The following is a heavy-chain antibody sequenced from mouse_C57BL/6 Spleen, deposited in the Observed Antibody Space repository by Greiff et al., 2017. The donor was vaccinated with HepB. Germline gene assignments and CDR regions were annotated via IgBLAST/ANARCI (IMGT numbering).Heavy chain of an antibody. CDR1: GYSITSGYY. CDR3: ARAGCGSAWFAD. CDR2: ISDDGSN. V-gene: IGHV3-6*01. Sequence: VQLKQSGPGLVKPSQSLSLTCSVTGYSITSGYYWNWIRQLPGNKLEWMGYISDDGSNNYNPSIKNRISITRDTSKNQLFLKLNSVTTEDTATYYCARAGCGSAWFADWGQGTLVTVSA. J-gene: IGHJ3*01. D-gene: IGHD1-1*02.